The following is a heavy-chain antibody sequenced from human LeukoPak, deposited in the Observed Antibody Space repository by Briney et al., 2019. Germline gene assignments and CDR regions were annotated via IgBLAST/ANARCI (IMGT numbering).Heavy chain of an antibody. CDR2: IYYSGST. CDR1: GGSISSYY. Sequence: PSETLSLTCTVSGGSISSYYWSWIRQPPGKGLEWIGYIYYSGSTNYNPSLKSRVTISVDTSKNQFSLKLSSVTAADTAVYYCARADYYDSSGQLVWGQGTMVTVSS. J-gene: IGHJ3*01. CDR3: ARADYYDSSGQLV. V-gene: IGHV4-59*01. D-gene: IGHD3-22*01.